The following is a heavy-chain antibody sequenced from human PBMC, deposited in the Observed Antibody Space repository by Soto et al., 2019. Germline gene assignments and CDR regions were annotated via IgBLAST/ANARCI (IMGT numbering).Heavy chain of an antibody. J-gene: IGHJ4*02. Sequence: EMQLLESGGGLVQPGGSLRLSCAVSGFSFSTYGVTWVRQAPGKGLEWVCGVSGGSGVTHYADSVKGRFTITGDDSKNSLYLQMNSLRAEDTAVYYCARYFRGSGRYFFDHWGQGTLVTVSS. D-gene: IGHD6-19*01. CDR1: GFSFSTYG. CDR2: VSGGSGVT. CDR3: ARYFRGSGRYFFDH. V-gene: IGHV3-23*01.